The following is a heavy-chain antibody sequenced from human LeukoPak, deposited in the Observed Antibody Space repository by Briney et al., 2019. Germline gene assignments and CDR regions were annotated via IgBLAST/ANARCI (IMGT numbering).Heavy chain of an antibody. CDR1: GFTFSSYG. D-gene: IGHD6-19*01. V-gene: IGHV3-30*18. Sequence: GRSLRLSCAASGFTFSSYGMHWVRQAPGKGLEWVAVISYDGSNKYYADSVKGRFSISRDNSKNTLYLQMNSLRAEDTAVYYCAKIAVAGYTRDYFDYWGQGTLVTVSS. CDR3: AKIAVAGYTRDYFDY. CDR2: ISYDGSNK. J-gene: IGHJ4*02.